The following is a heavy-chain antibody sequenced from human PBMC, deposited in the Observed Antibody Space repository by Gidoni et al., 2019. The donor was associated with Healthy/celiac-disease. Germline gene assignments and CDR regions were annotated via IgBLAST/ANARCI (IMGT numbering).Heavy chain of an antibody. Sequence: QVQLVESGGGVVQPGRSLRLSCAASGFPFSSDGMPWGRQAPGKGLEWVAVISYDGSNKYYADSVKGRFTISRDNSKNTLYLQMNSLRAEDTAVYYCAKDLVRVKMVRGVIITSPFDYWGQGTLVTVSS. D-gene: IGHD3-10*01. CDR3: AKDLVRVKMVRGVIITSPFDY. V-gene: IGHV3-30*18. CDR1: GFPFSSDG. J-gene: IGHJ4*02. CDR2: ISYDGSNK.